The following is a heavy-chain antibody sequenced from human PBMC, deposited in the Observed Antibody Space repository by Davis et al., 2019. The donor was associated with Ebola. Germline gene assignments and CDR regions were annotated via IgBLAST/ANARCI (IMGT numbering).Heavy chain of an antibody. Sequence: GESLKISCAASGFTFSSYWMSWVRQAPGKGLEWVGRIKSKTDGGTTDYAAPVKGRFTISRDDSKNTLYLQMNSLKTEDTAVYYCAKSGLSFGVVKYHYGMDVWGKGTTVTVSS. CDR1: GFTFSSYW. V-gene: IGHV3-15*01. CDR2: IKSKTDGGTT. D-gene: IGHD3-3*01. CDR3: AKSGLSFGVVKYHYGMDV. J-gene: IGHJ6*04.